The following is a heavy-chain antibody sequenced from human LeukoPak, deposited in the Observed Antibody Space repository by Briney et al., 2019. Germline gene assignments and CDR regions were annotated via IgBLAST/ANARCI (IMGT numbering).Heavy chain of an antibody. CDR2: IYSGGST. D-gene: IGHD3-22*01. Sequence: PGGSLRLSCVASGFTVSSNYMSWVRQAPGKGLEWVSVIYSGGSTYYADSVKGRFTISRDNSKNTLYLQMNSLRAEDTAVYYCARGDYYDSSGYLDYWGQGTLVTVSS. CDR1: GFTVSSNY. CDR3: ARGDYYDSSGYLDY. J-gene: IGHJ4*02. V-gene: IGHV3-53*05.